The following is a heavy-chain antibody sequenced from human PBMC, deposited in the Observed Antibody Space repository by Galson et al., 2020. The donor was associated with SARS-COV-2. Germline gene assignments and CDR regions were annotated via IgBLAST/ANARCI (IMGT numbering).Heavy chain of an antibody. J-gene: IGHJ6*03. D-gene: IGHD6-13*01. CDR1: GFTFRDYA. CDR3: ARAGIAAAGSYYYYFYYMDV. CDR2: ISNDGTAE. V-gene: IGHV3-30*01. Sequence: WGSLRLSCAATGFTFRDYAMHWVRQAPGKALEWVAGISNDGTAEFYVGSVRGAFTISRDNSKNTLHLQMKSLSPDDTAIYYCARAGIAAAGSYYYYFYYMDVWGKGTTVTVSS.